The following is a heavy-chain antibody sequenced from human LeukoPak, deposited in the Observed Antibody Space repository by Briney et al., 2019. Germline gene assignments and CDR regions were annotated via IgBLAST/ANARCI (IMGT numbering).Heavy chain of an antibody. CDR2: FIPSGGST. J-gene: IGHJ4*02. CDR3: ARDPLKVAATGLDY. D-gene: IGHD6-13*01. V-gene: IGHV1-46*01. Sequence: ASVKVSFKASGYTFTSYYIHWVRQAPGQGLEWMGIFIPSGGSTSYAQKFQGRVTMTKDKSTSTVYMELSSLRSEDTAVYYCARDPLKVAATGLDYWGQGTLVTVSS. CDR1: GYTFTSYY.